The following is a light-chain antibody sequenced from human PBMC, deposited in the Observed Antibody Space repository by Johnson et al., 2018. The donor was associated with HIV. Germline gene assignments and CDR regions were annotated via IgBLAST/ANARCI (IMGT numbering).Light chain of an antibody. V-gene: IGLV1-51*02. CDR3: GTWDSNLSAYV. Sequence: QSVLTQPPSVSAAPGQKVTISCSGSSSNIGNNYVSWYQQLPGTAPKLLIYENNKRPSGIPDRFSGSKSGTSATLGITGLQTGHEADYYCGTWDSNLSAYVFGPGTKVPVL. CDR1: SSNIGNNY. J-gene: IGLJ1*01. CDR2: ENN.